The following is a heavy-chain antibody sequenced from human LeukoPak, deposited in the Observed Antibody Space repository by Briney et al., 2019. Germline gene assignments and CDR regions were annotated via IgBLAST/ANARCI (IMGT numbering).Heavy chain of an antibody. V-gene: IGHV3-30-3*01. D-gene: IGHD4-23*01. CDR2: ISYDGSNK. CDR1: GFTFSSYA. Sequence: GGSLRLSCPAPGFTFSSYAMHWVRQAPGKGLEWGAVISYDGSNKYYADSVKGRFTISRDNSKNTLYLQMNSLRAEDTAVYYCARDQDENYGGNFDAFDIWGQGTMVTVSS. CDR3: ARDQDENYGGNFDAFDI. J-gene: IGHJ3*02.